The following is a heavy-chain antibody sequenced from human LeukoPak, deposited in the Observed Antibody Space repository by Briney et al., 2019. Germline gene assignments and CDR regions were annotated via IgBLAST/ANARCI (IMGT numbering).Heavy chain of an antibody. CDR3: ARVYELREEDYYYYYMDV. CDR2: TNWNGGST. J-gene: IGHJ6*03. V-gene: IGHV3-20*04. D-gene: IGHD5/OR15-5a*01. Sequence: GGSLRLSCAVSGFTFDDYGMNWVRQAPGKGLEWVSGTNWNGGSTGYADSGKGRFTISRDNAKNSLYLQMNSLRAEDTALYYCARVYELREEDYYYYYMDVWGKGTTVTVSS. CDR1: GFTFDDYG.